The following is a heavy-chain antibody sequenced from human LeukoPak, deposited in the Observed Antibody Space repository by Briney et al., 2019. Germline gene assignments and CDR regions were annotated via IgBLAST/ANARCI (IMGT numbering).Heavy chain of an antibody. CDR3: ARGPRWLRTFDY. D-gene: IGHD5-12*01. V-gene: IGHV4-34*01. Sequence: SETLSLTCAGGSFSGYYWSWIRQPPGKGLEWIGEISHSGITNYNPSLKSRVTISVDTSKNQFSLKLGSVTAADTAVYYCARGPRWLRTFDYWGQGTLVTVSS. CDR1: GSFSGYY. CDR2: ISHSGIT. J-gene: IGHJ4*02.